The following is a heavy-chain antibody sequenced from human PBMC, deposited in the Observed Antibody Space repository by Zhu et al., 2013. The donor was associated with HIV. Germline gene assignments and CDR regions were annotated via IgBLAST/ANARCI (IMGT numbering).Heavy chain of an antibody. V-gene: IGHV1-2*06. CDR2: INPNTGET. D-gene: IGHD3-3*01. CDR3: ARGLGLNFGVVV. J-gene: IGHJ4*02. Sequence: QVQLVQSGAEMKEPGASVRVSCKASKYPFVGYYMHWMRQAPGQGPEWMGRINPNTGETTYAQKFQGRVSMTTDTSIDTGFLELTHLTYDDTAIYYCARGLGLNFGVVVWGQGTLVSVSS. CDR1: KYPFVGYY.